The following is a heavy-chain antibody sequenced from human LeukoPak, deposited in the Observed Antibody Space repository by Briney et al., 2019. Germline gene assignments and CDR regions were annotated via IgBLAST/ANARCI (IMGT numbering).Heavy chain of an antibody. V-gene: IGHV3-23*01. CDR3: ARRQGEYFFDF. CDR2: ISTTADNA. J-gene: IGHJ4*02. CDR1: GFIFSAYF. Sequence: PGGSLRLSCAASGFIFSAYFLGWVRQAPGKGLEWVSVISTTADNAYYADSVKGRFTISRDNSKNTLSLQMNSLRVDDTALYYCARRQGEYFFDFWGQGTLVTVSS. D-gene: IGHD1-1*01.